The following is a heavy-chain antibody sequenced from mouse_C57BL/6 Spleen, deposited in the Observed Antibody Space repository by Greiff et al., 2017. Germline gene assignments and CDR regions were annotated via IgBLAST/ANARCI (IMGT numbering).Heavy chain of an antibody. CDR3: TLYYYGGSYWFAY. CDR2: IAPETGGT. Sequence: QVQLQQSGAELVRPGASVTLSCKASGYTFTDYEMHWVKQTPVHGLEWIGAIAPETGGTAYNQKFKGKALLTAAKSSSTAYMELRSLTSEDSAVYYCTLYYYGGSYWFAYWGQGTLGTVSA. CDR1: GYTFTDYE. J-gene: IGHJ3*01. V-gene: IGHV1-15*01. D-gene: IGHD1-1*01.